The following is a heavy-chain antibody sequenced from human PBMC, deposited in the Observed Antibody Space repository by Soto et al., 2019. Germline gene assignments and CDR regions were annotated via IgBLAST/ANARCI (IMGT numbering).Heavy chain of an antibody. J-gene: IGHJ4*02. CDR1: GGTFSSYA. CDR2: IIPIFGTA. D-gene: IGHD3-22*01. V-gene: IGHV1-69*13. Sequence: SVKVSCEASGGTFSSYAISWVRQAPGQGLEWMGGIIPIFGTANYAQKFQGRVTITADESTSTAYMELSSLRSEDTAVYYCARGYRDSSGYPFATCDYWGQGTLVTVSS. CDR3: ARGYRDSSGYPFATCDY.